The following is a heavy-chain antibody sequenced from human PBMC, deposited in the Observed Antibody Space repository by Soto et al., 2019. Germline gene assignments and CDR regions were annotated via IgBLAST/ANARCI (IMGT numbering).Heavy chain of an antibody. CDR2: ISSSSSYI. CDR1: GFTFSSYS. CDR3: AREEGYYYYYYMDV. J-gene: IGHJ6*03. Sequence: GGSLRLSCAASGFTFSSYSMNWVRQAPGKGLEWVSSISSSSSYIYYADSVKGRFTISRDNAKNSLYLQMNSLRAEDTAVYYCAREEGYYYYYYMDVWGKGTTVTVSS. V-gene: IGHV3-21*01.